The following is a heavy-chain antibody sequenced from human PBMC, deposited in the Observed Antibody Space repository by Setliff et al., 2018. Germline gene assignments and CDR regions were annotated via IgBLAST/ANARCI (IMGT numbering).Heavy chain of an antibody. CDR1: GDSFSDYY. D-gene: IGHD3-10*01. CDR3: ARVDFTMLQGVLGQ. J-gene: IGHJ1*01. CDR2: INHRGST. V-gene: IGHV4-34*01. Sequence: SETLSLTCAVYGDSFSDYYWSWIRQPPGKGLEWIEEINHRGSTNYSPSLRSRVTISIDTSKNQFSLRLTSVTAADTAVYYCARVDFTMLQGVLGQWGQGTLVTVSS.